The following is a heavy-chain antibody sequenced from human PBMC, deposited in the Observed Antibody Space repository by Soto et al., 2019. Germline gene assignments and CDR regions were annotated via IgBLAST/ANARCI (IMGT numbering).Heavy chain of an antibody. D-gene: IGHD2-15*01. J-gene: IGHJ6*02. CDR2: IYYSGST. V-gene: IGHV4-39*01. Sequence: SETLSLTCTVSGGSISSSSYYWGWIRQPPGKGLEWIGSIYYSGSTYYNPSLKSRVTISVDTSKNQFSLKLSSVTAADTAVYYCARHDIVGGLLETYYYYGMDVWGQGTTVTVSS. CDR1: GGSISSSSYY. CDR3: ARHDIVGGLLETYYYYGMDV.